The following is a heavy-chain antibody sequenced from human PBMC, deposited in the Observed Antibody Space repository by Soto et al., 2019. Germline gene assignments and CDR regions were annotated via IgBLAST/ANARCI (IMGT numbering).Heavy chain of an antibody. CDR1: GYTFTSYG. D-gene: IGHD3-10*01. CDR2: ISAYNGNT. Sequence: ASVKVSCKASGYTFTSYGISCVRHALGQGLEWMGWISAYNGNTNYAQKLQGRVTMTTDTSTSTAYMELSSLRSDDTAVYYCARDRGDYYGSGSYYNNIIDWFDPWGQGTLVTVSS. CDR3: ARDRGDYYGSGSYYNNIIDWFDP. J-gene: IGHJ5*02. V-gene: IGHV1-18*04.